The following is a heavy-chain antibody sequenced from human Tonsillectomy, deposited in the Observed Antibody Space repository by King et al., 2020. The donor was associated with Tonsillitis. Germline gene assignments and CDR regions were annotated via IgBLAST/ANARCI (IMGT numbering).Heavy chain of an antibody. CDR3: AKNAVGYYYDSNVLFDI. J-gene: IGHJ3*02. CDR2: ISGSGGST. CDR1: GFTFTSYA. V-gene: IGHV3-23*04. Sequence: VQLVESGGGLVQPGGSLRLSCAASGFTFTSYAMTWVRRAPGKGLEWVSAISGSGGSTYYADSVKGRFTISRDNSKNTVYLQMSSLRAEDTAVYYCAKNAVGYYYDSNVLFDIWGQGTMVTVSS. D-gene: IGHD3-22*01.